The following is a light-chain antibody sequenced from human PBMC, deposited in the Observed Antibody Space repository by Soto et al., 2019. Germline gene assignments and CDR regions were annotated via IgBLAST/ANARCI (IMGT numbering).Light chain of an antibody. Sequence: EIVMTQSPATLSVSPGERATLSCRASQSVSSNLAWYQQKPGQTPKLLIYVASTRATGIPARFSGSGSGTEFTLTISRLEPEDCAVYYCQQYGSSSFAFGPGTKVEIK. CDR1: QSVSSN. CDR3: QQYGSSSFA. J-gene: IGKJ3*01. CDR2: VAS. V-gene: IGKV3-15*01.